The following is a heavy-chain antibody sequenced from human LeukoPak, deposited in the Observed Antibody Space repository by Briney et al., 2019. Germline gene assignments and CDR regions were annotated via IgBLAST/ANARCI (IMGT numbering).Heavy chain of an antibody. Sequence: DSGPTLVNPTQTLTLTCRFSGFSLSTRGVAVGWLRQPPGKALKWLALIYWDDDKRYSPSLKGRLTITKDTSKNQVVLTLTNMDPVDTATYYCAHRRPFASIWSSFFWDYWGQGTLVTVSS. D-gene: IGHD6-13*01. V-gene: IGHV2-5*02. J-gene: IGHJ4*02. CDR2: IYWDDDK. CDR1: GFSLSTRGVA. CDR3: AHRRPFASIWSSFFWDY.